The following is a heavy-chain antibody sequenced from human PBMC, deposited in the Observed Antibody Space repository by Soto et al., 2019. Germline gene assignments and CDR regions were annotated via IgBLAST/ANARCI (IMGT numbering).Heavy chain of an antibody. CDR2: IRRSGDRT. CDR1: GFTFITNA. Sequence: EEQLLGSGGGFVQPGGPLRLSGAASGFTFITNARSWVRRAPGKGLQWVSAIRRSGDRTYYADSVKGRFTISRDNSENTLYLQMNSLRAEDTAVYYCVKRQVAANIGAFDVWGQGTLVTVSS. V-gene: IGHV3-23*01. J-gene: IGHJ3*01. CDR3: VKRQVAANIGAFDV. D-gene: IGHD2-15*01.